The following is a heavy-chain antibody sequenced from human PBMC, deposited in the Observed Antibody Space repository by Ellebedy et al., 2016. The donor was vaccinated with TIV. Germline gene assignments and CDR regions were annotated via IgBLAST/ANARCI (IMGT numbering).Heavy chain of an antibody. D-gene: IGHD4-11*01. J-gene: IGHJ6*02. Sequence: ASVKVSXXASGYTFTSYGISWVRQAPGQGLEWMGWISAYNGNTNYAQKLQGRVTMTTDTSTSTAYMELRSLRSEDTAVYYCARHLFYSNPSYGMDVWGQGTTVTVSS. CDR2: ISAYNGNT. CDR1: GYTFTSYG. V-gene: IGHV1-18*01. CDR3: ARHLFYSNPSYGMDV.